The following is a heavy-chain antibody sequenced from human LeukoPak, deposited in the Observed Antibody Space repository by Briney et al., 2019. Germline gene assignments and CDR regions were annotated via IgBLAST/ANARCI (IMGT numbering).Heavy chain of an antibody. CDR3: AREFCDTINCPKRWFDA. CDR2: INGDSSTR. V-gene: IGHV3-48*04. CDR1: GFTFSDHI. J-gene: IGHJ5*02. D-gene: IGHD1-1*01. Sequence: GGSLRLSCAASGFTFSDHIINWVRQAPGKGLRWISYINGDSSTRNYTESVKGRFTISRDNAKNSLDPQMNSLRAEDTAIYYCAREFCDTINCPKRWFDAWGQGTLVTVSS.